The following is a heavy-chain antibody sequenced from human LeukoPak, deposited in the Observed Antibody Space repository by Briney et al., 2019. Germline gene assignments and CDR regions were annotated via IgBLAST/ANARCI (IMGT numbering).Heavy chain of an antibody. Sequence: GGSLRLSCAASGYTFSDYPMHWVRQTPGKGLEWVSIISYDGTNKYYADFVKGRFTISRDNSKNTLYLQMNSLRDEDTAIYYCASPHEGPDDSIPSTYYMDVWGKGTTVTVSS. J-gene: IGHJ6*03. V-gene: IGHV3-30*04. CDR3: ASPHEGPDDSIPSTYYMDV. D-gene: IGHD3-22*01. CDR2: ISYDGTNK. CDR1: GYTFSDYP.